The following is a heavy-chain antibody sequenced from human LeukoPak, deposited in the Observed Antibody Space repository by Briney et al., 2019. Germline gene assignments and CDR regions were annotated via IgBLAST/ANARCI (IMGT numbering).Heavy chain of an antibody. CDR1: GYTFTGYY. V-gene: IGHV1-2*06. D-gene: IGHD2-15*01. J-gene: IGHJ5*02. Sequence: ASVKVSCKASGYTFTGYYMHWVRQAPGQGLEWMGRINPNSGGTNHAQKFQGRVTMTRDTSISTAYMELSRLRSDDTAVYYCARDLSRVVVAARARGWFDPWGQGTLSPSPQ. CDR2: INPNSGGT. CDR3: ARDLSRVVVAARARGWFDP.